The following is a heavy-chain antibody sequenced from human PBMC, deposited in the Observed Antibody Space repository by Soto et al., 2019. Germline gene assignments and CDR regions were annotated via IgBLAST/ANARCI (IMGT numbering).Heavy chain of an antibody. CDR2: IYYSGST. Sequence: SETLSLTCTVSGGSISSGGYYWSWIRQHPGKGLEWIGYIYYSGSTYYNPSLKSRVTISVDTSKNQFSLKLSSVTAADTAVYYCARTQSSYCSGGSCYPERFDYWGQGTLVTVSS. V-gene: IGHV4-31*03. J-gene: IGHJ4*02. CDR3: ARTQSSYCSGGSCYPERFDY. CDR1: GGSISSGGYY. D-gene: IGHD2-15*01.